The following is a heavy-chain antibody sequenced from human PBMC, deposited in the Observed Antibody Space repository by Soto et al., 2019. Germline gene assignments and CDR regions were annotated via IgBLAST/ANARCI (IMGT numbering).Heavy chain of an antibody. CDR2: IYYTGST. CDR3: ATILYFRYFDY. D-gene: IGHD2-15*01. V-gene: IGHV4-39*01. J-gene: IGHJ4*02. CDR1: GGSISSSNYY. Sequence: QLQLQESGPGLVKPSETLSLTCTVSGGSISSSNYYWGWIRQPPGKGLEWIGSIYYTGSTYYNPSLKSRVTISVDTSKNQFSLRLSSVTAVDTAVYYCATILYFRYFDYWGQGTLVTVSS.